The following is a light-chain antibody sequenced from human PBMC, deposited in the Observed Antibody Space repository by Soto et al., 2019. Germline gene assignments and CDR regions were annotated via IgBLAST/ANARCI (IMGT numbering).Light chain of an antibody. CDR3: QQYNSQRT. Sequence: DIKMTQSPSTLSASVGDRVTITCRASQHISSWLAWYQQKPGKAPKLLIYKASSLESGVPSRFSGSGSGTEFTLTISSLQPDDFATYYCQQYNSQRTFGQGTKVEIK. CDR1: QHISSW. J-gene: IGKJ1*01. CDR2: KAS. V-gene: IGKV1-5*03.